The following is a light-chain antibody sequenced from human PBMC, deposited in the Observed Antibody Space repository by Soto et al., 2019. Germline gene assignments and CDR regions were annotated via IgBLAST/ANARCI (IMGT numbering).Light chain of an antibody. CDR1: QTVTTY. J-gene: IGKJ1*01. Sequence: DIQVTQSPSSLSASVGDRLTITCRTGQTVTTYINWYQQKSGKAPSLLIFEATNLQGGVPSRFSGSGSRTHFALAISSLQPEDFASYYCQQTYRSPPTFGQGTKV. CDR2: EAT. CDR3: QQTYRSPPT. V-gene: IGKV1-39*01.